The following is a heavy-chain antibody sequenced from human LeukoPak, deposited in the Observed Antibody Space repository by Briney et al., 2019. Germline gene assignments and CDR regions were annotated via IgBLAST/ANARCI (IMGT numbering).Heavy chain of an antibody. CDR3: AKSYGSGTSNY. Sequence: GGSLRLSCAASGFTFSSYAMSWVRQAPGKGLEWVSAISGSGGSTYYADSVKGRFTISIDNSKNTLYLQMNSLRAEDTAVYYCAKSYGSGTSNYWGQGTLVTVSS. D-gene: IGHD3-10*01. CDR1: GFTFSSYA. V-gene: IGHV3-23*01. CDR2: ISGSGGST. J-gene: IGHJ4*02.